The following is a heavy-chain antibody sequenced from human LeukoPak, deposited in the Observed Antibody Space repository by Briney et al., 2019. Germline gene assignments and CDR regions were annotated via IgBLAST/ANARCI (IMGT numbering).Heavy chain of an antibody. CDR1: GGTFSSYA. Sequence: SVTVSCKASGGTFSSYAISWVRQAPGQGLEWMGGIIPIFGTANYAQKFQGRVTITADESTSTAYMELSSLRSEDTAVYYCARDFCSSTSCLNWFHPWGQGTLVTVSS. CDR2: IIPIFGTA. V-gene: IGHV1-69*13. J-gene: IGHJ5*02. D-gene: IGHD2-2*01. CDR3: ARDFCSSTSCLNWFHP.